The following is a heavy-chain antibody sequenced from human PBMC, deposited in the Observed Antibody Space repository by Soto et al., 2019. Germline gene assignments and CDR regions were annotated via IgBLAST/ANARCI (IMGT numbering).Heavy chain of an antibody. V-gene: IGHV3-9*01. CDR3: AKDITCLVDSGGAFDI. CDR1: GFTFDDYA. D-gene: IGHD5-12*01. J-gene: IGHJ3*02. Sequence: EVQLVESGGGLVQPGRSLRLSCAASGFTFDDYAMHWVRQAPGKGLEWVSGISWNSGSIGYADSVKGRFTISRDNAKNSLYLQMNSLRAEDTALYYCAKDITCLVDSGGAFDIWGQGTMVTVSS. CDR2: ISWNSGSI.